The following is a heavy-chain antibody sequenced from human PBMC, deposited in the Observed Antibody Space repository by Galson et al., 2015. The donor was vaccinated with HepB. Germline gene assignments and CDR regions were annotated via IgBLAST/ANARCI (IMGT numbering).Heavy chain of an antibody. D-gene: IGHD2-15*01. CDR2: ISGSGGST. Sequence: SLRLSCAASGFTFSSYAMSWVRQAPGKGLEWVSAISGSGGSTYYADSVKGRFTISRDNSKNTVYLQMNSLSVEDTALYFCAKDKVVDGRWTVDYWGQGTLVTVSS. CDR1: GFTFSSYA. CDR3: AKDKVVDGRWTVDY. V-gene: IGHV3-23*01. J-gene: IGHJ4*02.